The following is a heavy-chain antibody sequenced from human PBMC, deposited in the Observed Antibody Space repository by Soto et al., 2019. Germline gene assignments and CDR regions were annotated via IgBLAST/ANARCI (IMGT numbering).Heavy chain of an antibody. J-gene: IGHJ6*02. Sequence: QVQLQESGPGLVKPSGTLSLTCAVSGGSISSSNWWSWVRQPPGKWLEWIGEIYHRGSTSYNPSLKGGVTISVDKSKNQSALKLGYVTAADTAVYYGASLAAAGGNVWGQGTTVTVSS. CDR1: GGSISSSNW. CDR3: ASLAAAGGNV. CDR2: IYHRGST. V-gene: IGHV4-4*02. D-gene: IGHD6-13*01.